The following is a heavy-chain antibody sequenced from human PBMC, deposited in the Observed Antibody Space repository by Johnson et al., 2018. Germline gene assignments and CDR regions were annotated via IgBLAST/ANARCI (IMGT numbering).Heavy chain of an antibody. CDR3: AKKGVMEGEYYGPFHD. CDR1: GFTFSSYG. CDR2: ISYDGRNK. V-gene: IGHV3-30*18. J-gene: IGHJ1*01. Sequence: QVRLVQAGGGVVEHGRSLRLWCAASGFTFSSYGMHWVRQAPGKGLEWVAVISYDGRNKYYADSVQGRFTISRDNSKNTLYLQINSLKPGETAVYYCAKKGVMEGEYYGPFHDWGPGTLVTVSS. D-gene: IGHD2/OR15-2a*01.